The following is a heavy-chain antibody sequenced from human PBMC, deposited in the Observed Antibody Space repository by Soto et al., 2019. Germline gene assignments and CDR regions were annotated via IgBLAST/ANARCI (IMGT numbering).Heavy chain of an antibody. CDR2: IYYSGDT. Sequence: QVQLQESGPGLVKPSQTLSLTCTVSGGSISSGDYYWGWIRQHPGKGLEWIGYIYYSGDTYYNPSHKCRVTISVDTSKNQFSLKLSSVTAADTAVYYWARDRMRGTVTKGYYWFFDVWGRGTLVTVSS. CDR1: GGSISSGDYY. V-gene: IGHV4-31*03. CDR3: ARDRMRGTVTKGYYWFFDV. D-gene: IGHD4-17*01. J-gene: IGHJ2*01.